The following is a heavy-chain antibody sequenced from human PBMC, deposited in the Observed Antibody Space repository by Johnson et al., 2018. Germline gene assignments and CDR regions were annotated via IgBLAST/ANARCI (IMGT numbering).Heavy chain of an antibody. Sequence: QVQLLETGGGVVQPGRSLRLSCAASGFTFSSYAMHWVRQAPGTGLEWVAFISYDGSNKYYADSVKGRLTISRDNSKNTLYLQLNSLGAEDTAVYYCAKSGYYYYMDVWGKGTTVTVSS. D-gene: IGHD3-10*01. V-gene: IGHV3-30*18. CDR1: GFTFSSYA. J-gene: IGHJ6*03. CDR3: AKSGYYYYMDV. CDR2: ISYDGSNK.